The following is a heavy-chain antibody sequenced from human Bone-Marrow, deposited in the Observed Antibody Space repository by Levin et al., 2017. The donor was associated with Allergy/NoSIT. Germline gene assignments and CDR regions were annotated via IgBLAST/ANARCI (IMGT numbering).Heavy chain of an antibody. CDR1: GFTFSSYA. J-gene: IGHJ4*02. CDR2: ISGSGGST. CDR3: AKGSPQPIGALQAG. Sequence: GESLKISCAASGFTFSSYAMSWVRQAPGKGLEWVSAISGSGGSTYYADSVKGRFTISRDNSKNTLYLQMNSLRAEDTAVYYCAKGSPQPIGALQAGWGQGTLVTVSS. V-gene: IGHV3-23*01. D-gene: IGHD1-1*01.